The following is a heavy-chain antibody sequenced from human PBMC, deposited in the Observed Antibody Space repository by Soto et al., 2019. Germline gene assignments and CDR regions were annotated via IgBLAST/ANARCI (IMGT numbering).Heavy chain of an antibody. CDR1: GFTFSSYA. Sequence: EVQLLESGGGLVQPGGSLRLSCAASGFTFSSYAMSWVRQAPGKGLEWVSVISGSGGSTYYADSVKGRFTISRDNSKNPVSLQMNSGRAGAKAVFYCGKREDSRAQGPLAT. V-gene: IGHV3-23*01. CDR2: ISGSGGST. CDR3: GKREDS. D-gene: IGHD2-21*01. J-gene: IGHJ4*02.